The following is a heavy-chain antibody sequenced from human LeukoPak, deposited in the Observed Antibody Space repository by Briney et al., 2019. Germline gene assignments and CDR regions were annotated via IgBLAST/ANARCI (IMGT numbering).Heavy chain of an antibody. D-gene: IGHD3-3*01. CDR2: VSGSGGST. Sequence: PGGSLRLSCAASGFTFSSYAMSWVRQAPGKGLEWVSAVSGSGGSTYYAGSVKGRFTISRDNSKNTLYLQMNSLRAEDTAVYYCAKDISYDSWSGYSSYYYYGMDVWGQGTTVTVSS. J-gene: IGHJ6*02. CDR1: GFTFSSYA. V-gene: IGHV3-23*01. CDR3: AKDISYDSWSGYSSYYYYGMDV.